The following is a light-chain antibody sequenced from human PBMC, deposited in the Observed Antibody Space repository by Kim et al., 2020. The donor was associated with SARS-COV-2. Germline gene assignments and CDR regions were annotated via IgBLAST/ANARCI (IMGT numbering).Light chain of an antibody. V-gene: IGKV3-20*01. J-gene: IGKJ1*01. CDR1: QSISSSY. CDR2: GTS. Sequence: EIVLTQSPGTLSVSPGERVTLSCRTSQSISSSYLAWYQQRRGQAPTLIISGTSNRATGIPDGFSGSGSGTDFTLTISRLEPEDSAVFYCQQYGSSPWTFGQGTKVDIK. CDR3: QQYGSSPWT.